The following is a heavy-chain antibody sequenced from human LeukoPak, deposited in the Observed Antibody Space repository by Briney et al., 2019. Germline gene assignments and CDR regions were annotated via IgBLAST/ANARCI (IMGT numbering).Heavy chain of an antibody. CDR1: GFTFSSYS. D-gene: IGHD5-18*01. CDR2: ISSSSSYI. Sequence: PGGSLRLSCAASGFTFSSYSMDWVRQAPGKGLEWVSSISSSSSYIYYADSVKGRFTISRDNAKNSLYLQMNSLRAEDTAVYYCARAPFGVVGWIPTYYFDYWGQGTLVTVSS. J-gene: IGHJ4*02. V-gene: IGHV3-21*01. CDR3: ARAPFGVVGWIPTYYFDY.